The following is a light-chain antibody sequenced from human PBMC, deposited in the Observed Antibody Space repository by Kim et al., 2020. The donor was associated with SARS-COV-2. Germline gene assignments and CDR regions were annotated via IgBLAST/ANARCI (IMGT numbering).Light chain of an antibody. J-gene: IGKJ2*01. CDR2: ATS. V-gene: IGKV1-NL1*01. Sequence: SEPVGDRITITCRASQDVSNSLAWYQQKPVRAPKLLLYATSTLESGVPSRFSGSGSGTDFTLTISSLQPEDFATYFWQQYYTNPYTFGQGTKLEIK. CDR1: QDVSNS. CDR3: QQYYTNPYT.